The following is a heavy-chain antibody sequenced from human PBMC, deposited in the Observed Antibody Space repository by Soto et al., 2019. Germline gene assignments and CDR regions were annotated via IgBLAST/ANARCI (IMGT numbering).Heavy chain of an antibody. J-gene: IGHJ4*02. D-gene: IGHD3-10*01. CDR1: GFTFSSYG. V-gene: IGHV3-30*18. CDR3: AKDKYFGENDRSHFDY. Sequence: PGGSLRLSCAASGFTFSSYGMHWVRQAPGKGLEWVAVISYDGSNKHYADSVKGRFTISRDNSKNTLYLQMNSLRAEDTAVYYSAKDKYFGENDRSHFDYWGQGTLVTVSS. CDR2: ISYDGSNK.